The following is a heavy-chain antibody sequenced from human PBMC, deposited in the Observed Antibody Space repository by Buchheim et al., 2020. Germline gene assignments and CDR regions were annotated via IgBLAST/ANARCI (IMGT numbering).Heavy chain of an antibody. Sequence: QVQLVESGGGVVQPGRSLRLSCAASGFTFSSYGMHWVRQAPGKGLEWVAVISYDGSNKYYADSVKGRFTISRDNSKNTLYLQMNSLRAEDTAVYYCAKDQRDGYTGSPFDYWGQGTL. D-gene: IGHD5-24*01. CDR3: AKDQRDGYTGSPFDY. CDR2: ISYDGSNK. V-gene: IGHV3-30*18. J-gene: IGHJ4*02. CDR1: GFTFSSYG.